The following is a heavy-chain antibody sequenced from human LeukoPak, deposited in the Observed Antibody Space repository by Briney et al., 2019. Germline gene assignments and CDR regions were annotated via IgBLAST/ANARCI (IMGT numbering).Heavy chain of an antibody. D-gene: IGHD6-19*01. CDR3: ARDKPVLPPSLPGIAVAGTED. CDR2: IGAYNGNT. CDR1: GYTFTSYG. Sequence: GASVKVSCKASGYTFTSYGISWVRQAPGQGLEWMGWIGAYNGNTNYAQKLQGRVTMTTDTSTSTAYMELRSLRSDDTAVYYCARDKPVLPPSLPGIAVAGTEDWGQGTLVTVSS. V-gene: IGHV1-18*01. J-gene: IGHJ4*02.